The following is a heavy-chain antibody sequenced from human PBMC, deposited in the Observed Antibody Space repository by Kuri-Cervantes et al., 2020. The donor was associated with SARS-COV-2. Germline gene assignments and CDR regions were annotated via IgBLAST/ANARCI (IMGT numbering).Heavy chain of an antibody. J-gene: IGHJ6*02. V-gene: IGHV4-59*08. D-gene: IGHD2-15*01. CDR2: MSYSGIT. CDR3: ARYKVARHVHYYYGMDV. Sequence: GSLRLSCTVSGGSFTDYYWNWIRQSPGKGLEWEWIGYMSYSGITNTNPSLRSRITISVDASKKQFSLKLSSVTAADTALYYCARYKVARHVHYYYGMDVWGQGTTVTVSS. CDR1: GGSFTDYY.